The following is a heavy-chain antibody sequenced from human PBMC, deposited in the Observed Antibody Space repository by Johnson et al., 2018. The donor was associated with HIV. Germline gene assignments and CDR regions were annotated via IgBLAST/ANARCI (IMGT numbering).Heavy chain of an antibody. J-gene: IGHJ3*02. V-gene: IGHV3-73*02. CDR3: TRRYSISSRGYDI. D-gene: IGHD6-6*01. Sequence: VQLVESGGGLVQPGGSLKLSCAASGFTFSASGMHWVRQASGKGLAWVGHIRRKANNYATAYAAPVKGRFTISRDDSKNPAYLQMNSLKTEDTAVYYCTRRYSISSRGYDIWGQGTLVTVSS. CDR2: IRRKANNYAT. CDR1: GFTFSASG.